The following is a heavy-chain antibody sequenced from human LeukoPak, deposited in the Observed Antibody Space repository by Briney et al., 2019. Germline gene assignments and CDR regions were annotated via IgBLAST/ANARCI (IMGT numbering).Heavy chain of an antibody. D-gene: IGHD6-13*01. CDR1: GFTVSSNY. J-gene: IGHJ4*02. Sequence: PGGSLRLSCAASGFTVSSNYMSWVRQAPGKGLEWGGRIKSKTDGGTTDYAARVKGRFTISRDDSKNTLYLQMNSLRDEDTAVYYCAKGGSSSWDYFDYWGQGTRVTVSS. CDR2: IKSKTDGGTT. V-gene: IGHV3-15*01. CDR3: AKGGSSSWDYFDY.